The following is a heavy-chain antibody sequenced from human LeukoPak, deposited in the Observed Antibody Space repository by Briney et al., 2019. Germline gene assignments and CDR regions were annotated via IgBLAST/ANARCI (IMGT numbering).Heavy chain of an antibody. CDR3: TTDAPFYGSGSYFSDFQH. CDR1: GFTFSYAC. CDR2: IKSKTDGGTT. V-gene: IGHV3-15*01. D-gene: IGHD3-10*01. Sequence: GGSLRRSCAASGFTFSYACMSWVRQAPGKGLEWVGRIKSKTDGGTTDHAAPVKGRFTISRDDSKKTLYLQMNSLKTEDTGVYYCTTDAPFYGSGSYFSDFQHWGQGTLVIVSS. J-gene: IGHJ1*01.